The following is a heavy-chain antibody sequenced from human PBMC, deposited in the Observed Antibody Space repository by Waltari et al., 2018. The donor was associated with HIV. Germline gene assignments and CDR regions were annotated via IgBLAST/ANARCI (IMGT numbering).Heavy chain of an antibody. CDR2: MYHSGRT. CDR3: ARRSGEYWYFDL. CDR1: GYSISSGYY. D-gene: IGHD7-27*01. V-gene: IGHV4-38-2*02. J-gene: IGHJ2*01. Sequence: QVQLQESGPGLVTPSETLSLTCTVSGYSISSGYYWGWIRQPPGKGLEWIGRMYHSGRTNPTPALQGRVTMSVDTSKNQFSEKLSSVTAADTAVYYCARRSGEYWYFDLWGRGTLVTVSS.